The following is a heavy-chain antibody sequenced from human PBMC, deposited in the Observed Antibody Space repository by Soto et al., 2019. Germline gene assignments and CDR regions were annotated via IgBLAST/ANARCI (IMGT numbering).Heavy chain of an antibody. J-gene: IGHJ4*02. CDR2: MHTGGNEK. Sequence: QVQLVESGGGVVQPGGSLRLSCAASGFTFSYYGFHWVRQAPGKGLEWVAVMHTGGNEKYYVDSVKGPFTVSRDDSRNMVYLEMNGLRAEDTAEYFCARDADTTGHYSHFDLWGRGALVAVS. V-gene: IGHV3-33*08. CDR1: GFTFSYYG. D-gene: IGHD3-9*01. CDR3: ARDADTTGHYSHFDL.